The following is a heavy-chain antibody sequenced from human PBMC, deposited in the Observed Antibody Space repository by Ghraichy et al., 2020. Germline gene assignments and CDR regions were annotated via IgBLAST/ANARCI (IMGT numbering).Heavy chain of an antibody. CDR1: GFIFKDYH. CDR2: ISNSGSST. D-gene: IGHD1-20*01. V-gene: IGHV3-11*01. CDR3: AREERDGTIVAYSWTSFRNYYYGMDV. J-gene: IGHJ6*02. Sequence: GGSLRLSCAASGFIFKDYHMSWIRQAPGKGLEWVSYISNSGSSTYYADSVKGRFTISRDNAENSLYLQMNSLRVEDAAVYYCAREERDGTIVAYSWTSFRNYYYGMDVWGQGTTVTVSS.